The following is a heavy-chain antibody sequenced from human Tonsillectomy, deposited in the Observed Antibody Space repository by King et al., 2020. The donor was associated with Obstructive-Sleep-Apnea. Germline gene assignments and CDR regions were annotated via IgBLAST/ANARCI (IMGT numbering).Heavy chain of an antibody. V-gene: IGHV3-11*01. CDR3: ARSLRYFDI. CDR1: GFNFGDFQ. Sequence: VQLIESGGGLVTPGGSLRLSCAASGFNFGDFQMTWSRQAPGQGLDWISYISATSTTHYYTDSVKGRFTISREKARNSLFLQMHNRRTEDTALYFCARSLRYFDIWGRGTLVTVSS. D-gene: IGHD3-9*01. J-gene: IGHJ2*01. CDR2: ISATSTTH.